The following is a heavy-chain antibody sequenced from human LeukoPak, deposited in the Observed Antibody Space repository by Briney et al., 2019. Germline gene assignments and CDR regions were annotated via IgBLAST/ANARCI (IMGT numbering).Heavy chain of an antibody. J-gene: IGHJ3*02. CDR3: ARLRLVIIYAFDI. CDR2: IYYSGST. V-gene: IGHV4-59*08. Sequence: SETLSLTCTVSGGSISSYYWSWIRQPPGKGLEWIGYIYYSGSTNYNPSLKSRVTISVDTSKNQFSLKLSSVTAADTAVYYCARLRLVIIYAFDIWGQGTMVTVSS. D-gene: IGHD3-9*01. CDR1: GGSISSYY.